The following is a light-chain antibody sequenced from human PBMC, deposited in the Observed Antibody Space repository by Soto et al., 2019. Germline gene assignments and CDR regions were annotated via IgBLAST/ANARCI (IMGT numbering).Light chain of an antibody. CDR1: QSISNY. V-gene: IGKV3-11*01. CDR3: QQYGNSPIT. CDR2: DAS. J-gene: IGKJ5*01. Sequence: EIVLTRSPATLSLSPGERATLSCRASQSISNYVAWYQQKPGQAPRLLIYDASDRATGIPGRFSGSGSGTDFTLTFTRLEPEDFAVYYCQQYGNSPITFGQGTRLEI.